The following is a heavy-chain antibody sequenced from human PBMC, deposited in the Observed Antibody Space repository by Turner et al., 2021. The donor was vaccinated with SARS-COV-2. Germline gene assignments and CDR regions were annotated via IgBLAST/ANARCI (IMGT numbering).Heavy chain of an antibody. Sequence: QVQLVESGGGVVQPGRSLRLSCAASGFTFSSYAMHWVRQAPGKGLGWVAVISYDGSSKYYADSVKGRFTISRDNSKNTLYLQMNSLRAEDTAVYYCARDGGGIVATMGTIDYYYYAMDVWGQGTTVTVSS. D-gene: IGHD5-12*01. CDR2: ISYDGSSK. V-gene: IGHV3-30-3*01. CDR3: ARDGGGIVATMGTIDYYYYAMDV. CDR1: GFTFSSYA. J-gene: IGHJ6*02.